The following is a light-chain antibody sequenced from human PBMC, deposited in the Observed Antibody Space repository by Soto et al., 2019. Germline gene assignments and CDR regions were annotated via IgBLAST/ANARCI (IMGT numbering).Light chain of an antibody. CDR1: QSVLYSSNNKNY. CDR3: QQYYSPWT. J-gene: IGKJ1*01. Sequence: DIVMTQSPDSLAVSLGESATINCKSSQSVLYSSNNKNYLAWYQQKPGQPPKLLIYWASTRESGVPDRFSGSGSGTDFTLTISSLQAEDVEVYYCQQYYSPWTFGQGTKVEIK. V-gene: IGKV4-1*01. CDR2: WAS.